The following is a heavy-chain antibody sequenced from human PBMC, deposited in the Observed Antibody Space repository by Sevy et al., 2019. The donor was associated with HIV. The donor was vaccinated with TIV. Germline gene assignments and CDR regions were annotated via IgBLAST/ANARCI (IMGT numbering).Heavy chain of an antibody. D-gene: IGHD6-19*01. CDR3: ARDASVAAYYFDF. CDR2: ISGSGGST. Sequence: GESLKISCAASGFIFNSYAMSWVRQAPGKGLEWVSSISGSGGSTYYADSVKGRFTISRDNAKNSLYLQMNSLRVEDTAVYYCARDASVAAYYFDFWGQGTLVTVSS. J-gene: IGHJ4*02. V-gene: IGHV3-23*01. CDR1: GFIFNSYA.